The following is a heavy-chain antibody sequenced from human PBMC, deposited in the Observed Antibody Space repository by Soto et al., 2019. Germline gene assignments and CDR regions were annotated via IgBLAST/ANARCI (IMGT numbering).Heavy chain of an antibody. V-gene: IGHV4-34*01. D-gene: IGHD2-15*01. CDR2: INHSGST. CDR1: GGSFSGYY. J-gene: IGHJ4*02. Sequence: QVQLQQWGAGLLKPSETLSLTCAVYGGSFSGYYWSWIRQPPGKGLEWIGEINHSGSTNYNPSLKSRVTISVATSKNQCSLKLSSVTAADTAVYYCARGVPAARTLGYCSGGSCYSVGFYFDYWGQGTLVTVSS. CDR3: ARGVPAARTLGYCSGGSCYSVGFYFDY.